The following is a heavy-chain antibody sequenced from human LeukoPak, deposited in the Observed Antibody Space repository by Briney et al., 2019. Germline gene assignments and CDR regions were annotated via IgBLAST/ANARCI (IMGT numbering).Heavy chain of an antibody. J-gene: IGHJ4*02. CDR1: GLTLTTYA. D-gene: IGHD4-11*01. CDR2: ISGSGGST. Sequence: HPGGSLRLSCAASGLTLTTYAIIWVRRARERAVEWVSAISGSGGSTYYAATVQGRFTIPRHNSKNNLYLHMNSLRAEDTAVYYCAKRLPYYLVYWGEGSMVADSS. CDR3: AKRLPYYLVY. V-gene: IGHV3-23*01.